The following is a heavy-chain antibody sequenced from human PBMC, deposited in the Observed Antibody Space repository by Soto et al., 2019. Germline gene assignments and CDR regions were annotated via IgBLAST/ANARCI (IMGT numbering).Heavy chain of an antibody. D-gene: IGHD6-13*01. J-gene: IGHJ4*02. CDR1: GFTFSSYS. CDR3: ARGTETSSSCTDY. Sequence: PGGSLRLSCAASGFTFSSYSMNWVRQAPGKGLEWVSYISSSSSTIYSPDSVKGRFTISRDNAKNSLYLQMNSLRDEDTAVYYCARGTETSSSCTDYWGQGTLVNVS. V-gene: IGHV3-48*02. CDR2: ISSSSSTI.